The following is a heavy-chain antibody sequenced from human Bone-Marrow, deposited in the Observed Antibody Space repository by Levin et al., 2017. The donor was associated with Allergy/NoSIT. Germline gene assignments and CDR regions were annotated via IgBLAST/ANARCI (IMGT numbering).Heavy chain of an antibody. CDR2: IRWDGGST. D-gene: IGHD6-13*01. J-gene: IGHJ4*02. V-gene: IGHV3-43*01. Sequence: LSLTCAASGFSFDDYAMHWVRQAPGKGLEWVSLIRWDGGSTSYADSVKGRFTISRDNSKNSLYLQMNSLRTEDTALDYCAKERVGLSSSWSFDHWGQGTLVTVSS. CDR1: GFSFDDYA. CDR3: AKERVGLSSSWSFDH.